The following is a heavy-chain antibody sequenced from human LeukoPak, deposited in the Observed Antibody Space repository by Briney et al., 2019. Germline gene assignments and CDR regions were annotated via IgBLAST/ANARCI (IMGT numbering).Heavy chain of an antibody. CDR3: ARRLTQYDCFDP. CDR1: GFTISSHG. Sequence: GTSLRLSCAVSGFTISSHGMHWVRQAPGKGPEWVAMIAYHGNTEYYGDSVKGRFTISKDNSKNTLYLQMDSLRAEDTAVYHCARRLTQYDCFDPWGQGILVTVSS. J-gene: IGHJ5*02. CDR2: IAYHGNTE. V-gene: IGHV3-30*03. D-gene: IGHD2-2*01.